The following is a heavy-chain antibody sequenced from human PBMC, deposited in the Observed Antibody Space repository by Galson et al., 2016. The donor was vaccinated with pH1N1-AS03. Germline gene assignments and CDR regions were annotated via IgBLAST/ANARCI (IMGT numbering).Heavy chain of an antibody. CDR2: ISASGGDT. Sequence: SLRLSCAASGFSFNTFAMSWVRQAQGKGLEWVSSISASGGDTYYADSVKGRFTISRDNSRNTLYLQMNSLRAEDAAIYYCARRSPWESYYFDYWGRGTLVTVSS. J-gene: IGHJ4*02. D-gene: IGHD3-16*01. V-gene: IGHV3-23*01. CDR3: ARRSPWESYYFDY. CDR1: GFSFNTFA.